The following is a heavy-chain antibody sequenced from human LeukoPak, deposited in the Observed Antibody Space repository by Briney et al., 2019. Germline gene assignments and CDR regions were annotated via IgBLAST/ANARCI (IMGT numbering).Heavy chain of an antibody. Sequence: PGGSLRLSCAASGFNFSSHWMHWVRQVPGKGLVWVSRTDSDGSSTTYADSVKGRFTISRDNAKNTLYLQMNSLRAEDTAVYYCARQNYDASGSYLDWYFDLWGRGTLVTVSS. J-gene: IGHJ2*01. CDR3: ARQNYDASGSYLDWYFDL. CDR1: GFNFSSHW. D-gene: IGHD3-10*01. CDR2: TDSDGSST. V-gene: IGHV3-74*01.